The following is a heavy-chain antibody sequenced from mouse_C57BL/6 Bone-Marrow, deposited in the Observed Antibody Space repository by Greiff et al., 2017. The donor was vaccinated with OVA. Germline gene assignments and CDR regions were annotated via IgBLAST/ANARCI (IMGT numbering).Heavy chain of an antibody. CDR1: GYSITNGNHW. D-gene: IGHD1-1*01. V-gene: IGHV3-4*01. Sequence: EVKVEESGPALVKPSQTVSLTCTVTGYSITNGNHWWNWIRQVSGSKLEWIGYISSSGSTDSNPSLKSRISITRDTSKNQLFLLLNSVTTEDIATYYCARGLYYYGSSYGWYFDVWGTGTTVTVSS. CDR3: ARGLYYYGSSYGWYFDV. J-gene: IGHJ1*03. CDR2: ISSSGST.